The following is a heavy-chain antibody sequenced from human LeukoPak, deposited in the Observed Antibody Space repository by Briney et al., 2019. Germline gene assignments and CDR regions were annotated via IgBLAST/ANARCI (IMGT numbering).Heavy chain of an antibody. CDR2: IYTSGST. CDR1: GGSISSCY. Sequence: SETLSLTCTVSGGSISSCYWSWIRQPPGKGLEWIGYIYTSGSTNYNPSLKSRVTISVDTSKNQFSLKLSSVTAADTAVYYCARLTGYYDFWSGYSRSDYYYYYMDVWGKGTTVTVSS. V-gene: IGHV4-4*09. J-gene: IGHJ6*03. CDR3: ARLTGYYDFWSGYSRSDYYYYYMDV. D-gene: IGHD3-3*01.